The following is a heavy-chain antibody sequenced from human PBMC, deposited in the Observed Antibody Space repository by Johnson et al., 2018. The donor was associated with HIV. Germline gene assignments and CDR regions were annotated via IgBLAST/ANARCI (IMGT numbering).Heavy chain of an antibody. CDR1: GFTFDDYG. CDR2: INWNGGST. Sequence: VQLVESGGGVVRPGGSLRLSCAASGFTFDDYGMSWVRQAPGKGLEWVSGINWNGGSTGYADSVKGRFTISRDNAKNSLYLQMNSLRAEDTAVCYCARPRLTITGTAFDIWGQGTMVTVSS. V-gene: IGHV3-20*04. D-gene: IGHD1-20*01. J-gene: IGHJ3*02. CDR3: ARPRLTITGTAFDI.